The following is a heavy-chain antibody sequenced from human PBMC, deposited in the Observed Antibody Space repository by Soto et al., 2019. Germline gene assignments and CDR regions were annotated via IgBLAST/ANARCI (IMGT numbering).Heavy chain of an antibody. V-gene: IGHV3-33*01. Sequence: TGGSLRLSCAASGFTFSSYGMHWVRQAPGKGLEWVAVIWYDGSNKYYADSVKGRFTISRDNSKNTLYLQMNSLRAEDTAVYYCARESVSPYYYYYYGMDVWGQGTTVTVSS. CDR2: IWYDGSNK. J-gene: IGHJ6*02. CDR3: ARESVSPYYYYYYGMDV. CDR1: GFTFSSYG.